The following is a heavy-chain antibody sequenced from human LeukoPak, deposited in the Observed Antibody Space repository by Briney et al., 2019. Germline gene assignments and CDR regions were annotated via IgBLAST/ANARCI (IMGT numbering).Heavy chain of an antibody. CDR1: GYSISSGYY. CDR2: IYHSGST. Sequence: SETLSLTCAVSGYSISSGYYWGWIRQPPGKGLEGIGSIYHSGSTYYNPSLKSRVTISVDTSKNQFSLKLSSVTAADTAVYYCARHSRWGRLDTFDIWGQGTMVTVSS. V-gene: IGHV4-38-2*01. D-gene: IGHD2-21*02. CDR3: ARHSRWGRLDTFDI. J-gene: IGHJ3*02.